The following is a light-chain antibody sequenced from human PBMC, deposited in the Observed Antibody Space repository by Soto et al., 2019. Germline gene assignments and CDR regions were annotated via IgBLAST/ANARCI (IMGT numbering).Light chain of an antibody. J-gene: IGKJ1*01. CDR2: GAS. Sequence: EIVMTQSPATLSVSPGERATLSCRASQSVSSNLACYQHKPGQAPRLLVYGASTRANGIPARFSGSGSGTEFTLTISSLQSEDFAVYYCQQYNNWPPWTFGHGTKVEIK. CDR1: QSVSSN. V-gene: IGKV3-15*01. CDR3: QQYNNWPPWT.